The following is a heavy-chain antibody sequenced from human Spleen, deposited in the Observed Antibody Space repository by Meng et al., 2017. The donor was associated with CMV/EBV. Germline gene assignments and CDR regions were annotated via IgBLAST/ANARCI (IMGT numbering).Heavy chain of an antibody. V-gene: IGHV3-30*02. D-gene: IGHD2-2*01. CDR1: GFTFSNYG. CDR3: ARGYCSSTGCQVDY. J-gene: IGHJ4*02. Sequence: SGFTFSNYGMPWVRQAPGKGLEWVAFIRYDGSNKYYADSVKGRFTISRDNSKNTLYLQMNSLRVEDTAVYYCARGYCSSTGCQVDYWGQGTLVTVSS. CDR2: IRYDGSNK.